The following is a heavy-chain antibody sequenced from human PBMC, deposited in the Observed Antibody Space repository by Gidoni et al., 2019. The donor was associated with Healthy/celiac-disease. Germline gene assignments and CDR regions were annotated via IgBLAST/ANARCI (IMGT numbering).Heavy chain of an antibody. D-gene: IGHD3-3*01. J-gene: IGHJ4*02. Sequence: QVQLVESGGGVVQPGRSLRLSCAASGFNFSSYGMHWVRQAPGKGLEWVAVISYDGSNKYYADAVKGRFTISRDNSKNTLYLKMNSLRAEDTAVYYCAKTVFGVVIFDYWGQGTLVTVSS. CDR1: GFNFSSYG. CDR2: ISYDGSNK. V-gene: IGHV3-30*18. CDR3: AKTVFGVVIFDY.